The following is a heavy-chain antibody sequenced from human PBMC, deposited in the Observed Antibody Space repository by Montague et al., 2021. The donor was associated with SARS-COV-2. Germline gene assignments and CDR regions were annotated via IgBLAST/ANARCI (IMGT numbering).Heavy chain of an antibody. CDR2: INDSGST. V-gene: IGHV4-34*01. J-gene: IGHJ4*02. CDR3: ARQYCGDTNCYRREYYFDQ. CDR1: GGSFGGYY. D-gene: IGHD2-2*02. Sequence: SETLSLTCAVYGGSFGGYYWSWIRRPPGKGLEWIGEINDSGSTKYNPSLRSRFIMSVDRSKNQVSLKVNAVTAADTAVYLCARQYCGDTNCYRREYYFDQWGQGTLVTVSS.